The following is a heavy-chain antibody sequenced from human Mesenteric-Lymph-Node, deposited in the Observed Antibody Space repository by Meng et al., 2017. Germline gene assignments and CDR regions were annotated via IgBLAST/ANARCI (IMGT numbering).Heavy chain of an antibody. V-gene: IGHV4-4*02. J-gene: IGHJ4*02. CDR3: TTLYGDSIS. CDR2: IYHSGRT. D-gene: IGHD4-17*01. Sequence: QGPLPGSGPGLVKPSGTLSLTCDVSGGSIKNDQWWRWVRQAPGKGLEWIGEIYHSGRTNYNPSVKSRVSMSVDKSQNHFSLRLSSVTAADTAVYYCTTLYGDSISWGQGTLVTVSS. CDR1: GGSIKNDQW.